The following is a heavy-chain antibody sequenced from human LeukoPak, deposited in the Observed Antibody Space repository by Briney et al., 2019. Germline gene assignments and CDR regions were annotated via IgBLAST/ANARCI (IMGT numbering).Heavy chain of an antibody. CDR2: ISAGGDRT. CDR3: VPLKGDIAVVVY. V-gene: IGHV3-23*01. D-gene: IGHD2-15*01. J-gene: IGHJ4*02. CDR1: GFRFNSYG. Sequence: GGTLRLSCAASGFRFNSYGMTWVRLAPGKGLEWVSAISAGGDRTYYADSVKGRFTISRDNSKNTLYLQMNSLRVEDTAVYYCVPLKGDIAVVVYWGQGTLVTVSS.